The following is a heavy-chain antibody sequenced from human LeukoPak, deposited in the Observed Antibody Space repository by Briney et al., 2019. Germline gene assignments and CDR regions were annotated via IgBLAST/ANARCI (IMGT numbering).Heavy chain of an antibody. J-gene: IGHJ4*02. D-gene: IGHD3-3*01. Sequence: PGGSLRLSCAASGFTFSSYWTSWVRQAPGKGLEWVANIKQDGSEKYYVDSVKGRFTISRDNAKNSLYLQMNSLRAEDTAVYYCARVESYRYDFWSGYSPFFDYWGQGTLVTVSS. CDR1: GFTFSSYW. CDR2: IKQDGSEK. V-gene: IGHV3-7*01. CDR3: ARVESYRYDFWSGYSPFFDY.